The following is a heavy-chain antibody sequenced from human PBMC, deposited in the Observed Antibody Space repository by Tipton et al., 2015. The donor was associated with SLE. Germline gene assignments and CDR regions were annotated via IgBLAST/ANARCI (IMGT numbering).Heavy chain of an antibody. D-gene: IGHD2-2*01. V-gene: IGHV3-7*01. CDR1: GFSFNTYW. CDR3: TRESHATFDI. J-gene: IGHJ3*02. CDR2: TDLDGSEK. Sequence: SLRLSCAASGFSFNTYWMAWVRQAPGKGPEWVATTDLDGSEKFYVGSVKGRFTISRDNAKNSLYLQLNSLRAEDTAVYYCTRESHATFDIWGQGTMVIVSS.